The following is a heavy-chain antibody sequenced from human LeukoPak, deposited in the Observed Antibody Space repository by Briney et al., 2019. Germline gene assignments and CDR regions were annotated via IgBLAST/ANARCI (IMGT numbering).Heavy chain of an antibody. D-gene: IGHD5-18*01. Sequence: GGSLRLSCAASGFSFDDYAMHWVRQAPGKGLEWVSGISWNSGSIGYADSVKGRFTISRDNAKNSLYLQMNSLRAEDTALHYCARTGARLPGGAFDIWGQGTMVTVSS. CDR2: ISWNSGSI. J-gene: IGHJ3*02. CDR3: ARTGARLPGGAFDI. V-gene: IGHV3-9*01. CDR1: GFSFDDYA.